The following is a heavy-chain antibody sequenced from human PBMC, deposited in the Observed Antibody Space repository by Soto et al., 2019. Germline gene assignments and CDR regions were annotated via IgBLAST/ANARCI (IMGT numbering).Heavy chain of an antibody. CDR3: ARDYYRFNSGYGFSMDV. CDR2: ISYDGSNK. CDR1: GFTFSSYA. D-gene: IGHD5-12*01. J-gene: IGHJ6*02. V-gene: IGHV3-30-3*01. Sequence: QVQLVESGGGVVQPGRSLRLSCAASGFTFSSYAMHWVRQAPGKGLEWVAVISYDGSNKYYADSVKGRFTISRDNSKHTLYLQMNSLRAEATAVYYCARDYYRFNSGYGFSMDVWGQGTTGSV.